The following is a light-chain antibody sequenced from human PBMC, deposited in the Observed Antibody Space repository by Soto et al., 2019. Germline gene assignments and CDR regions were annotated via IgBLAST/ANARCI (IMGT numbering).Light chain of an antibody. CDR3: QTWGTGIVV. Sequence: QPVLTQSPSASASLGASVKFTCTLSSGHSTYAIAWHQQQPEKGPRFLMKLNSDGSHSKGDGIPDRFSGSSSGAERYLTISSLQSEDEADYSCQTWGTGIVVFGGGTKLTVL. J-gene: IGLJ2*01. V-gene: IGLV4-69*01. CDR2: LNSDGSH. CDR1: SGHSTYA.